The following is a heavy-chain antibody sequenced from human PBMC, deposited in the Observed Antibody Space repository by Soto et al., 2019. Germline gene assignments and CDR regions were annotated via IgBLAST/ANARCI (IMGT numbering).Heavy chain of an antibody. V-gene: IGHV3-30-3*01. D-gene: IGHD6-13*01. CDR1: GFTFSSYA. Sequence: GGSLRLSCAASGFTFSSYAMHWVRQAPGKGLEWVAVISYDGSNKYYADSVKGRFTISRDNSKNTLYLQMNSLRAEDTAVYYCARSRYRIAAAAFDYWGQGTLVTVSS. J-gene: IGHJ4*02. CDR2: ISYDGSNK. CDR3: ARSRYRIAAAAFDY.